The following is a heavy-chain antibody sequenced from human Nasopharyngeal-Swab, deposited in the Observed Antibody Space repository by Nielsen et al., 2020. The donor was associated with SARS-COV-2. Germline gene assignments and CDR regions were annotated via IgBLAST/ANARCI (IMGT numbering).Heavy chain of an antibody. CDR3: AKGRSGWSYYGMDV. V-gene: IGHV3-9*01. Sequence: VRQAPGKGLEWVSGISWNSGSIGYADSVKGRFTISRDNAKNSLYLQMNSLRAEDTALYYCAKGRSGWSYYGMDVWGQGTTVTVSS. CDR2: ISWNSGSI. D-gene: IGHD6-19*01. J-gene: IGHJ6*02.